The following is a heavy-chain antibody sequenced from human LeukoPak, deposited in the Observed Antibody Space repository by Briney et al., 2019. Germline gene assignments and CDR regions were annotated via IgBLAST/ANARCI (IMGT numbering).Heavy chain of an antibody. CDR3: ARARSSYGYGDAFDI. V-gene: IGHV3-30*03. J-gene: IGHJ3*02. D-gene: IGHD5-18*01. Sequence: PGGSLRLSCAASGFTFSIYSMNWVRQAPGKGLEWVAVISYDGSSKYYADSVKGRFTISRDNSKNTLYLQMNSLRAEDTAVYYCARARSSYGYGDAFDIWGQGTMVTVSS. CDR1: GFTFSIYS. CDR2: ISYDGSSK.